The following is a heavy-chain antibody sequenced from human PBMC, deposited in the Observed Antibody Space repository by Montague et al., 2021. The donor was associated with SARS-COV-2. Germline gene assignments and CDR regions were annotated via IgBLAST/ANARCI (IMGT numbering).Heavy chain of an antibody. V-gene: IGHV6-1*01. CDR3: VRSQYSNTWFFDY. CDR1: GDSVSNNRAA. D-gene: IGHD6-6*01. J-gene: IGHJ4*02. CDR2: TYFRTQWFH. Sequence: CAISGDSVSNNRAAWNWIRQSPSGGLQWLGRTYFRTQWFHHYAPXVEGRITVNADASKNHFSLQLTSVTPEDSAKYFRVRSQYSNTWFFDYWGQGAQVTVSS.